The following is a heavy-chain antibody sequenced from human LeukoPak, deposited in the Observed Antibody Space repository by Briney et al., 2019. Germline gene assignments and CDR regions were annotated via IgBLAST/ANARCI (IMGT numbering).Heavy chain of an antibody. CDR2: ISSSGSTI. V-gene: IGHV3-11*01. CDR3: ARDGGHSSSSLGYYGMDV. J-gene: IGHJ6*02. D-gene: IGHD6-6*01. Sequence: PGRSLRLSCAASGFTFSDYYMSWIRQAPGKGLEWVSYISSSGSTIYYADSVKGRFTISRDNAKSSLYLQMNSLRAEDTAVYYCARDGGHSSSSLGYYGMDVWGQGTTVTVSS. CDR1: GFTFSDYY.